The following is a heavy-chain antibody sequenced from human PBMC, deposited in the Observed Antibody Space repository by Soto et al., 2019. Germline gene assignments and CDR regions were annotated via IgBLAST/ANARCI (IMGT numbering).Heavy chain of an antibody. CDR1: GFTFSNAW. CDR2: IKSKTDDGTT. Sequence: VGSLRLSCTVSGFTFSNAWMTWVRQAPGKGLEWVGRIKSKTDDGTTDYAAPVKGRFTISRDDSRNTLYLQMNSLKTEDTAVYYCTTDSSSWAYYYYYGMHVWGQGTTVTVSS. V-gene: IGHV3-15*01. D-gene: IGHD2-2*01. CDR3: TTDSSSWAYYYYYGMHV. J-gene: IGHJ6*01.